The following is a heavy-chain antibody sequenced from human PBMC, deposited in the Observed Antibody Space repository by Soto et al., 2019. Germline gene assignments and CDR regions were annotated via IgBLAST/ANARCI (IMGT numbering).Heavy chain of an antibody. CDR3: ARMSAAAGNYYYYGMDV. CDR2: ISYDGSNK. Sequence: PGGSLRLSCAASGFTFSSYAMHWVRQAPGKGLEWVAVISYDGSNKYYADSVKGRFTISRDNSKNTLYLQMNSLRAEDTAVYYCARMSAAAGNYYYYGMDVWGQGTTVTVSS. V-gene: IGHV3-30-3*01. CDR1: GFTFSSYA. D-gene: IGHD6-13*01. J-gene: IGHJ6*02.